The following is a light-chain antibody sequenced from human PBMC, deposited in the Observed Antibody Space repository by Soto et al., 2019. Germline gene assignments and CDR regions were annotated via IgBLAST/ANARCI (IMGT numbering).Light chain of an antibody. Sequence: EIMMTQSPATLSVSPGEGATLSCRASQSVSSSLAWYQQTPGQAPRLLIYGAYTRATGIQARFSGSGSGTEFTLTIKSLQSEDFAVYYCKQYNNWPRTFGQGTKVDIK. V-gene: IGKV3-15*01. J-gene: IGKJ1*01. CDR3: KQYNNWPRT. CDR2: GAY. CDR1: QSVSSS.